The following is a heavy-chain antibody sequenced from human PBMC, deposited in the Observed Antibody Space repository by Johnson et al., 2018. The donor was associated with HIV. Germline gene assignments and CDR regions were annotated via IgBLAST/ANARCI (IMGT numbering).Heavy chain of an antibody. V-gene: IGHV3-33*06. J-gene: IGHJ3*02. CDR2: IWYDGSNK. CDR3: AKMSRGRQDAFDI. Sequence: QVQLVESGGGVVQPGRSLRLSCAASGFTFSSYGMHWVRQAPGKGLEWVAVIWYDGSNKYYGDSVKGRFTISRYNSKNTLYVQMNSLRVEDTAVYYCAKMSRGRQDAFDIWGQGAMVSVSA. D-gene: IGHD3-16*01. CDR1: GFTFSSYG.